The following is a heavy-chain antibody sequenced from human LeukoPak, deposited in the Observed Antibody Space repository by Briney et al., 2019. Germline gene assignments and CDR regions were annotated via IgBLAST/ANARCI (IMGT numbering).Heavy chain of an antibody. CDR2: ISYDGSNK. CDR1: GFTFSSYA. J-gene: IGHJ5*02. Sequence: GGSLRLSCAASGFTFSSYAMHWVRQAPGKGLEWVAVISYDGSNKYYADSVKGRFTISRDNSKNTLYLQMNSLRAEDTAVYYCARDALGYCSSTSCYDNWFDPWGQGTLVTVSS. D-gene: IGHD2-2*01. V-gene: IGHV3-30*04. CDR3: ARDALGYCSSTSCYDNWFDP.